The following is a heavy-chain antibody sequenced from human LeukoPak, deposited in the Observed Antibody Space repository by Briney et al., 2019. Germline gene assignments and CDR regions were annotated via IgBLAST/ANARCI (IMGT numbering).Heavy chain of an antibody. CDR3: ARTPDYYDSSGFDY. Sequence: PSETLSLTCTVSGGSISSYYWSWIRQPAGKGLVWIGRIYTSGSTNYNPSLKSRVTMSVDTSKNQFSLKLSSVTAADTAVYYCARTPDYYDSSGFDYWGQGTLVTVSS. D-gene: IGHD3-22*01. V-gene: IGHV4-4*07. J-gene: IGHJ4*02. CDR2: IYTSGST. CDR1: GGSISSYY.